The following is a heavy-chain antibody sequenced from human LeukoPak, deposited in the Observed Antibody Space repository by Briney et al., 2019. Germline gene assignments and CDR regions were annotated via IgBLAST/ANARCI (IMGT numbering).Heavy chain of an antibody. CDR3: AKWGDYDILTGYYDSDY. V-gene: IGHV3-23*01. CDR2: ICGSGGST. CDR1: GFTFSNYA. D-gene: IGHD3-9*01. Sequence: GGSLRLSCAASGFTFSNYAMSWVRQAPGKGLEWVSAICGSGGSTYYADSVKGRFTISRDNSKNTLYLQLNSLRAEDTAVYYCAKWGDYDILTGYYDSDYWGQGTLVTVSS. J-gene: IGHJ4*02.